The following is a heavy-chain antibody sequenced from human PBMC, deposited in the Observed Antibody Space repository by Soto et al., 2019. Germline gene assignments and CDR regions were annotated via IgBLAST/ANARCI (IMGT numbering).Heavy chain of an antibody. Sequence: GGSLRLSCAASGFTFSSYGMHWVRQAPGKGLEWVAVIWYDGSNKYYADSVKGRFTISRDNSKNTLYLKMNSLRAEDTAVYYCASLRRGSPVAFDIWGQGTMVTVSS. CDR2: IWYDGSNK. J-gene: IGHJ3*02. CDR3: ASLRRGSPVAFDI. D-gene: IGHD1-26*01. V-gene: IGHV3-33*01. CDR1: GFTFSSYG.